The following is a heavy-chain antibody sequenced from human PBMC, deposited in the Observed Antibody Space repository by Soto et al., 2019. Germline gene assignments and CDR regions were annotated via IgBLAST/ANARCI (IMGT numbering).Heavy chain of an antibody. J-gene: IGHJ4*02. CDR1: GFTFSDHY. CDR3: ARELMTTATYFDY. CDR2: TRNKANSYTT. V-gene: IGHV3-72*01. Sequence: GGSLRLSCAASGFTFSDHYMDWVRQAPGKGLEWVGRTRNKANSYTTEYAASVKGRFTISRDDSKSSLYLQMNSLKTEDTAVYYCARELMTTATYFDYWGQGTLVTVSS. D-gene: IGHD4-4*01.